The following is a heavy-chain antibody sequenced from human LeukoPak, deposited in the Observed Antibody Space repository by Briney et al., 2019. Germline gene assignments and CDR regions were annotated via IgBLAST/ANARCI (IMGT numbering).Heavy chain of an antibody. Sequence: GGSLRLSCAASGFIFSSHGMNWVRQAPGKGLEWVSGISPSGDITYYADSVKGRFTISRDNSKNTLYLQMNSLRAEDTAVYYCANPPYSKDSYWGQGTLVTVSS. CDR3: ANPPYSKDSY. D-gene: IGHD4-11*01. CDR1: GFIFSSHG. V-gene: IGHV3-23*01. CDR2: ISPSGDIT. J-gene: IGHJ4*02.